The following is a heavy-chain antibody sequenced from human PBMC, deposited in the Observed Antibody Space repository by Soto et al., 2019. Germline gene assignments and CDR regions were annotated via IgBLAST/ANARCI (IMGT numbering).Heavy chain of an antibody. J-gene: IGHJ4*02. Sequence: GASVKVSCKASGYTFTGYYMHWVRQAPGQGLEWMGWINPNSGGTNYAQKFQGRVTMTRDTSISTAYMELSRLRSDDTAVYYCARSPFRSGYDSSGYYPDYWGQGTLVTVSS. V-gene: IGHV1-2*02. CDR1: GYTFTGYY. CDR2: INPNSGGT. CDR3: ARSPFRSGYDSSGYYPDY. D-gene: IGHD3-22*01.